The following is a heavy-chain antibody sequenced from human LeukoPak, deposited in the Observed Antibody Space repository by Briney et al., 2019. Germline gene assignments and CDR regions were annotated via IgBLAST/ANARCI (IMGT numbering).Heavy chain of an antibody. CDR3: AKFIRDYDFWSGSYRAQWFDP. V-gene: IGHV3-23*01. CDR1: GFAFSNYA. J-gene: IGHJ5*02. CDR2: ISGSGDDT. D-gene: IGHD3-3*01. Sequence: GGSLRLSCLAPGFAFSNYAMSWVRQAPGMGLEWVSTISGSGDDTYYAGSVKGRFTISRDNSKGTLYLQMSSLRAEDRAIYFYAKFIRDYDFWSGSYRAQWFDPWGQGTLVTVSS.